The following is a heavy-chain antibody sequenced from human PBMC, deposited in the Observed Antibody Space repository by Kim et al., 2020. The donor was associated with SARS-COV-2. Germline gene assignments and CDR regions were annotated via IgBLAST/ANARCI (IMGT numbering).Heavy chain of an antibody. V-gene: IGHV3-64D*06. D-gene: IGHD3-10*01. J-gene: IGHJ5*02. CDR3: VKDYNGASIFSDWFDP. CDR2: ISSNGGST. Sequence: GGSLRLSCSASGFTFSSYAMHWVRQAPGKGLEYVSAISSNGGSTYYADSVKGRFTISRDNSKNTLYLQMSSLRAEDTAVYYCVKDYNGASIFSDWFDPWGQGTLVTVSS. CDR1: GFTFSSYA.